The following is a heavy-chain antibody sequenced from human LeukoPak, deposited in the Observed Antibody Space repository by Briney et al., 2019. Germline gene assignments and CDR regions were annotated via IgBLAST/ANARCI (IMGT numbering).Heavy chain of an antibody. CDR3: ARDRLPYYDFWSGYSANWFDP. Sequence: SETLSLTCSVSGGLIRSCYWSWIRQPPGKGLEWIGYIYYSGSTNYNPSLKSRVTISVDTSKNQFSLKLSSVTAADTAVYYCARDRLPYYDFWSGYSANWFDPWGQGTLVTVSP. CDR2: IYYSGST. CDR1: GGLIRSCY. D-gene: IGHD3-3*01. V-gene: IGHV4-59*01. J-gene: IGHJ5*02.